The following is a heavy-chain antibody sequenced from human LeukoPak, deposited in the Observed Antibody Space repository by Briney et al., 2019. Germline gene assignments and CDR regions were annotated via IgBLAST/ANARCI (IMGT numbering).Heavy chain of an antibody. D-gene: IGHD1-26*01. V-gene: IGHV3-33*06. J-gene: IGHJ4*02. Sequence: GRALRLSCAASGFTFSSYGMHWARQAPGKGLEWVAVIWDDGSSKYDGDSVKGRFTISRDNSKNTLYLQMNSLRAEDTAVYYCAKPTRGSGSFLIDFWGQGTLVTVSS. CDR3: AKPTRGSGSFLIDF. CDR1: GFTFSSYG. CDR2: IWDDGSSK.